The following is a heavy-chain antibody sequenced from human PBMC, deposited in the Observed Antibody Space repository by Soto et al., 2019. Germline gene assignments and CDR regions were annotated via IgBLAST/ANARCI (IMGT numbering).Heavy chain of an antibody. V-gene: IGHV2-5*02. J-gene: IGHJ3*02. D-gene: IGHD2-2*01. CDR2: IYWDDDK. Sequence: QITLKESGPTLVKPTQTLTLTCTFSGFSLSTSGVGVGWIRQPPGKALEWLALIYWDDDKRYSPSLKSRLTIPKDTSKNQVVLTMTNMDPVDTATYYCARVIVVVPAARAYAFDIWGQGTMVTVSS. CDR1: GFSLSTSGVG. CDR3: ARVIVVVPAARAYAFDI.